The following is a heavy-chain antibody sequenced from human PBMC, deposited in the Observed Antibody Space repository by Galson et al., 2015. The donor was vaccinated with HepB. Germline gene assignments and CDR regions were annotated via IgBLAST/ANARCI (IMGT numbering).Heavy chain of an antibody. CDR1: GYTFTSYY. D-gene: IGHD3-16*01. CDR2: INPSGGST. V-gene: IGHV1-46*01. CDR3: ARSLPGGWYYFDY. Sequence: SVKVSCKASGYTFTSYYMHWVRQAPGQGLEWMGVINPSGGSTNYAQNFQGRVTMTRDTSTTIVYMELTSLKSDDTAVYYCARSLPGGWYYFDYWGQGAPVTVSS. J-gene: IGHJ4*02.